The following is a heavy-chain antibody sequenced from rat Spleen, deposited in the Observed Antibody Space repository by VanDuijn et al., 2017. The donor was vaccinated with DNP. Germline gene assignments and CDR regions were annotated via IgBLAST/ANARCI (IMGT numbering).Heavy chain of an antibody. CDR2: IIYDGSST. D-gene: IGHD1-1*01. Sequence: EVLLVESGGGLVQPGNSLKLSCAASGFTFGDYAMAWVRQSPKKGLEWVATIIYDGSSTFYRDSVKGRFTISRDNAKSTLYLQMGSLGSEDTATYYCARHDYSGALWDYWGQGVMVAVSS. J-gene: IGHJ2*01. CDR1: GFTFGDYA. CDR3: ARHDYSGALWDY. V-gene: IGHV5-17*01.